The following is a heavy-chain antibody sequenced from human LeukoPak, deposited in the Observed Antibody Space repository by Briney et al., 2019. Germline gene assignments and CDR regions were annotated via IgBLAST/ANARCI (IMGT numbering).Heavy chain of an antibody. Sequence: SETLSLTCTVSGGSISSYYWSWIRQPAGKGLEWIGRIYTSGSTNYNPSLKSRVTMSVDTSKNQFSLKLSSVTAADTAVYYCARDNRLDLGSGWSQYFDYWGQGTLVTVSS. V-gene: IGHV4-4*07. CDR3: ARDNRLDLGSGWSQYFDY. J-gene: IGHJ4*02. CDR1: GGSISSYY. CDR2: IYTSGST. D-gene: IGHD6-13*01.